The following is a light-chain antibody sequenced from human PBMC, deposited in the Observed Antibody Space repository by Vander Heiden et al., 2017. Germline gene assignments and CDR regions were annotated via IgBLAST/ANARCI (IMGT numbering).Light chain of an antibody. Sequence: EIVLTQSPATPSLSPGERATLSCRASQSVSSYLAWYQQKPGQAPRLLIYDASNRATGIPARFSGSGSGTDFTLTISSLEPEDFAVYYCQQRSNWPLTFGGGTKVXIK. CDR2: DAS. J-gene: IGKJ4*01. CDR3: QQRSNWPLT. CDR1: QSVSSY. V-gene: IGKV3-11*01.